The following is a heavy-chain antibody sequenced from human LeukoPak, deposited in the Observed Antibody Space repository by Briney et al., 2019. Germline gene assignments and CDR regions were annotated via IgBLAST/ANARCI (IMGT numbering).Heavy chain of an antibody. J-gene: IGHJ6*02. CDR3: ARDFWILGRPAYYYYGMDV. V-gene: IGHV1-24*01. CDR1: GYTLTELS. CDR2: FDPEDGET. Sequence: GASVKVSCKVSGYTLTELSMHWVRQAPGKGLEWMGGFDPEDGETIYAQKFQGRVTMTEDTSTDTAYMELSSLRSEDTAVYYCARDFWILGRPAYYYYGMDVWGQGTTVTVSS. D-gene: IGHD3-3*01.